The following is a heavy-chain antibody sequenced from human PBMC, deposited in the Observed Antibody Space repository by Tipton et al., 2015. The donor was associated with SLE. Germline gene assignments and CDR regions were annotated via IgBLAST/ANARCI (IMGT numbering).Heavy chain of an antibody. J-gene: IGHJ1*01. V-gene: IGHV3-30*04. CDR2: ISDDGSNT. CDR1: GFTFSSYA. CDR3: ARDRGKH. D-gene: IGHD3-10*01. Sequence: RSLRLSCAASGFTFSSYAMHWARQAPGKGLEWVAVISDDGSNTYYADSLKGRVSISRDNAKSTLHLQMSSLRAEDTAVYFCARDRGKHWGQGTLVTVSS.